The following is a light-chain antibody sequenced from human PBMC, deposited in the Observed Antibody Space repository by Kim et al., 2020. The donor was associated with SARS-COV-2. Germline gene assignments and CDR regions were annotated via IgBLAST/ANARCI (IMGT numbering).Light chain of an antibody. J-gene: IGKJ1*01. Sequence: ASVGDRVTITCRTSQTIRIYLNWYQQTPGKVPKLLIYAASGLQNGVPSRFSGSGSGTEFTLTISSLEPEDFATYFCQQSYTSPWTFGQGTKVDIK. CDR3: QQSYTSPWT. V-gene: IGKV1-39*01. CDR2: AAS. CDR1: QTIRIY.